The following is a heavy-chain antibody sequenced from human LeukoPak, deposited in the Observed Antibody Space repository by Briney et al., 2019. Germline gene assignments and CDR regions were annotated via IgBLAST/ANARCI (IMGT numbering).Heavy chain of an antibody. J-gene: IGHJ6*02. CDR3: ARDSWAGRGYSYGYTIQYYYGMDV. V-gene: IGHV3-7*03. CDR1: GFTFSNFW. Sequence: GGSLRLSCTASGFTFSNFWMGWVRQAPGKGLEWVANIKQDETEKFYLGSVKGRFTISRDNAKNSLYLQMNSLRAEDTAVYYCARDSWAGRGYSYGYTIQYYYGMDVWGQGTTVTVSS. D-gene: IGHD5-18*01. CDR2: IKQDETEK.